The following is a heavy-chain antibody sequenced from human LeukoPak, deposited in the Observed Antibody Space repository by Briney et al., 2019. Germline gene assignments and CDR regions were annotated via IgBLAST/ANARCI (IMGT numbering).Heavy chain of an antibody. CDR3: ARVLGPYVYYYYYMDV. Sequence: GASVKVSCKASGYTFTSYGISWVRQAPGQGLEWMGWISAYNGNTNYAQKLQGRVTMTTDTSTSTAYMELRSLRSDDTAVYYCARVLGPYVYYYYYMDVWGKGTTVTVSS. J-gene: IGHJ6*03. V-gene: IGHV1-18*01. CDR2: ISAYNGNT. D-gene: IGHD2-15*01. CDR1: GYTFTSYG.